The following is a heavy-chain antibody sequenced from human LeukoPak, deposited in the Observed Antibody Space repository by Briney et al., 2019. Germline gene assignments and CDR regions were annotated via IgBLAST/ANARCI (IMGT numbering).Heavy chain of an antibody. D-gene: IGHD1-26*01. J-gene: IGHJ4*02. V-gene: IGHV3-7*01. CDR1: GFRFSSYW. CDR3: ARDRESSSRSGSYFDY. CDR2: IKQDGGEI. Sequence: GGSLRFPCAASGFRFSSYWMSWVRQTPEKGLEWVANIKQDGGEIYYVDSMKGRFTISRDNAKNSLYLQMNSLRVEDTAVYYCARDRESSSRSGSYFDYWGQGTLVTVSS.